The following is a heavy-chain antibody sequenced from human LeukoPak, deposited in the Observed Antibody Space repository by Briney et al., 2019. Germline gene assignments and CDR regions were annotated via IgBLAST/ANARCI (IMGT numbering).Heavy chain of an antibody. CDR2: IYHSGST. CDR3: ARTSSSWPRGSYFDY. Sequence: SETLSLTCTVSGGSISSGGYYWGWIRQPPGKGLEWIGYIYHSGSTYYNPSLKSRVTISVDRSKNQFSLKLSSVTAADTAVYYCARTSSSWPRGSYFDYWGQGTLVTVSS. V-gene: IGHV4-30-2*01. J-gene: IGHJ4*02. D-gene: IGHD6-13*01. CDR1: GGSISSGGYY.